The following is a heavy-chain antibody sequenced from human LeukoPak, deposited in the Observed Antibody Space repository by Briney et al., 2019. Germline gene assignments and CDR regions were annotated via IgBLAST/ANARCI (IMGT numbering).Heavy chain of an antibody. Sequence: ASVKVSCKTSGYTFTSYGISWVRQAPGHGLEWMGRINPNSGGTNYAQKFQGRVTMTRDTSISTAYMELSRLRSDDTAVYYCARVCVRGAFDIWGQGTMVTVSS. CDR2: INPNSGGT. D-gene: IGHD3-10*02. CDR3: ARVCVRGAFDI. V-gene: IGHV1-2*06. J-gene: IGHJ3*02. CDR1: GYTFTSYG.